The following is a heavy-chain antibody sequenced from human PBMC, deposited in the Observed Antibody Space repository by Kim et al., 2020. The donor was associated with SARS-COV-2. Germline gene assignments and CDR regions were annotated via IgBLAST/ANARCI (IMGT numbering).Heavy chain of an antibody. Sequence: YAESGKGRFTISRDNSKNTLYLKMNSLRAEDTAVYYCARAVVLWFGPPDYWGQGNLVTVSS. D-gene: IGHD3-10*01. CDR3: ARAVVLWFGPPDY. J-gene: IGHJ4*02. V-gene: IGHV3-30*01.